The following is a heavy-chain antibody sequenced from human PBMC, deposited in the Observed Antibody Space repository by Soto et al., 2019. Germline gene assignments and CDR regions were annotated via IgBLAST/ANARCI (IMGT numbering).Heavy chain of an antibody. CDR2: IYHSGST. CDR1: GGSISSSNW. CDR3: ARSVPTKLRNYGMDV. V-gene: IGHV4-4*02. D-gene: IGHD1-7*01. Sequence: SETLSLTCAVSGGSISSSNWWSWVRQPPGKGLEWIGEIYHSGSTNYNPSLRSRVTISVDKSKNQFSLKLSSVTAADTAVYYCARSVPTKLRNYGMDVWGQGTTVTVSS. J-gene: IGHJ6*02.